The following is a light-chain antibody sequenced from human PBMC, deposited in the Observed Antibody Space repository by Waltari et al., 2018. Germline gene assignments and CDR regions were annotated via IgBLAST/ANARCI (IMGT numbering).Light chain of an antibody. CDR3: QQSYCTPRT. Sequence: DIQMTQSPSSLSASVGDRVTITCRASQSSSSYLKWYQQKPGKAPKLLIYAAPSLQSSVASRFSGSGSGTDFTLTISSLQPEDFATYYCQQSYCTPRTFGQGTKVEIK. CDR2: AAP. J-gene: IGKJ1*01. CDR1: QSSSSY. V-gene: IGKV1-39*01.